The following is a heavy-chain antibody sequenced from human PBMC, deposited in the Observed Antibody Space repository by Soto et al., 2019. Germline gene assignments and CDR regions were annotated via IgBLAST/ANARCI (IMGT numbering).Heavy chain of an antibody. CDR3: ARDRLMATAGTARHYFGLDV. D-gene: IGHD5-18*01. CDR1: GGSIRSGGYY. CDR2: IYYSGST. J-gene: IGHJ6*02. V-gene: IGHV4-31*03. Sequence: TLSLTCTVSGGSIRSGGYYWSWVRQSPRRGLEWIGNIYYSGSTYYNPSLKSRLTISVDTSKNQFSLNLSSVTAADTAVYYCARDRLMATAGTARHYFGLDVWGQGTTVTVSS.